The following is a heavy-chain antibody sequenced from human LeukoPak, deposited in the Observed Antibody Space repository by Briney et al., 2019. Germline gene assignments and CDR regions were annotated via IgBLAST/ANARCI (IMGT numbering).Heavy chain of an antibody. CDR3: ASDRIEVDAFDI. D-gene: IGHD2-15*01. J-gene: IGHJ3*02. CDR1: GGSISSSSYY. V-gene: IGHV4-39*01. Sequence: PSETLSLTCTVSGGSISSSSYYWGWIRQPPGKGLEWIGSIYYSGSTYYNPSLKSRVTISIDTSENQFSLKLSSVTAADTAVYYCASDRIEVDAFDIWGQGTMVTVSS. CDR2: IYYSGST.